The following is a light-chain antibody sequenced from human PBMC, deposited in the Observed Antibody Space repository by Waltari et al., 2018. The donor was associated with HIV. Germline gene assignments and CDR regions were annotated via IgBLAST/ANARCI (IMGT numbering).Light chain of an antibody. CDR2: LNSDGSH. CDR3: QTWDTGPWV. V-gene: IGLV4-69*01. J-gene: IGLJ3*02. CDR1: SGHNTYA. Sequence: QLILTQSPSASASLAASVKLTCTPSSGHNTYAIASHPHQPEKGPRFLMKLNSDGSHNKGDGIPDRFSGSSSGAERYLTISSLQSEDEAHYYCQTWDTGPWVFGGGTKLTVL.